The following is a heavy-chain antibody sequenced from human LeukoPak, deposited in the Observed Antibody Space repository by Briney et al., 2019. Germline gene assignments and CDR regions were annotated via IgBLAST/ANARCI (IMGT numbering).Heavy chain of an antibody. CDR2: ISGSGGST. D-gene: IGHD2/OR15-2a*01. V-gene: IGHV3-23*01. CDR1: GFTFSSYS. CDR3: AKFSAVEGPGY. J-gene: IGHJ4*02. Sequence: PRGSLRLSCAASGFTFSSYSMNWVRQAPGKGLEWVSAISGSGGSTYYADPVKGRFTISRDNSKNTLYLQMNSLRAEDTAVYYCAKFSAVEGPGYWGQGTLVTVSS.